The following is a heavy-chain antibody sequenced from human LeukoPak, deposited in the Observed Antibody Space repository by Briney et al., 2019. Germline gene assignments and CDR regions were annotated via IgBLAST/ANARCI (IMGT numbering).Heavy chain of an antibody. CDR3: ASESRVRLDY. Sequence: SETLSLTCTVSAYSISSGYYWGWIRQPPGKGLEWIGTIYYSGSTYYNPSLKSRVTISVDTSKNQFSLKLSSVTAADTAVYYCASESRVRLDYWGQGTLVTVSS. D-gene: IGHD4/OR15-4a*01. V-gene: IGHV4-38-2*02. CDR1: AYSISSGYY. J-gene: IGHJ4*02. CDR2: IYYSGST.